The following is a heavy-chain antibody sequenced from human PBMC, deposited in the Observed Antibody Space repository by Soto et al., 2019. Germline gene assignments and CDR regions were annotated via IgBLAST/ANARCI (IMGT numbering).Heavy chain of an antibody. CDR1: GGSFSGYY. D-gene: IGHD6-13*01. V-gene: IGHV4-34*01. J-gene: IGHJ6*02. Sequence: TLSLTCAVYGGSFSGYYWSWIRQPPGKGLEWIGEINHSGSTNYNPSLKSRVTISVDTSKNQFSLKLSSVTAADTAVYYCARPRRGAAGYYYYYVMDVWGQGTTVTVSS. CDR3: ARPRRGAAGYYYYYVMDV. CDR2: INHSGST.